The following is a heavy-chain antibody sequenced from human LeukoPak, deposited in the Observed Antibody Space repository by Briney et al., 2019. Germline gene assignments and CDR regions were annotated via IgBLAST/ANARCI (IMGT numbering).Heavy chain of an antibody. Sequence: PGGSLRLSCAASGFSFNTYWMQWVRQAPGKGLEWVSRISSGGSTTTYADSVQGRFSVSRDNGKNTLYLQASSLRGDDTAVYYCARDADAPGSLIDYWGQGTLGTVSS. J-gene: IGHJ4*02. V-gene: IGHV3-74*01. D-gene: IGHD2-8*01. CDR3: ARDADAPGSLIDY. CDR1: GFSFNTYW. CDR2: ISSGGSTT.